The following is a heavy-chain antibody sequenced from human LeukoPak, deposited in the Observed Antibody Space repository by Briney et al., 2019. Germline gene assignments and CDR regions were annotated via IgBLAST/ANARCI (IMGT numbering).Heavy chain of an antibody. Sequence: QPGGSLRLSCAASGFTFSSYAMHWVRQAPGKGLEWVAVISYDGSNKYYADSVKGRFTISRDNSTNTLYLQMNSLRAEDTAVYYCARDLKLYGSGDLDYWGQGTLVTVSS. V-gene: IGHV3-30*04. CDR2: ISYDGSNK. D-gene: IGHD3-10*01. CDR3: ARDLKLYGSGDLDY. CDR1: GFTFSSYA. J-gene: IGHJ4*02.